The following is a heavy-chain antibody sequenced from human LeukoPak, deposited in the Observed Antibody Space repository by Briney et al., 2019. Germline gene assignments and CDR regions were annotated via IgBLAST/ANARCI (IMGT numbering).Heavy chain of an antibody. D-gene: IGHD6-6*01. CDR1: GYTFTGYY. CDR2: INPNSGGT. CDR3: ARDIPYSSSSPGNWFDP. J-gene: IGHJ5*02. V-gene: IGHV1-2*02. Sequence: ASVKVSFKTSGYTFTGYYMHWVRQAPGQGLEWMGWINPNSGGTNYAQKFQGRVTMTRDTSISTAYMELTKLTSDDTAVYYCARDIPYSSSSPGNWFDPWGQGTLLTVSS.